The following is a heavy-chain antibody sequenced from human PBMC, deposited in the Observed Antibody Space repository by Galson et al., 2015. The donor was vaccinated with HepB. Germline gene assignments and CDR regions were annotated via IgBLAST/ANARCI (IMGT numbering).Heavy chain of an antibody. Sequence: ETLSLTCTVSGGSVSSGSYYWSWIRQPPGKGLEWIGYIYYSGSTNYNPSLKSRVTISVDTSKNQFSLKLSSVSAADTAVYYCARATGYSSSWYVGYWGQGTLVTVSS. D-gene: IGHD6-13*01. CDR2: IYYSGST. J-gene: IGHJ4*02. V-gene: IGHV4-61*01. CDR3: ARATGYSSSWYVGY. CDR1: GGSVSSGSYY.